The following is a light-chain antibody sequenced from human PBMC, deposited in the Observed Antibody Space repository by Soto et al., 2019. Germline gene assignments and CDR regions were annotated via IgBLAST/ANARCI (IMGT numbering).Light chain of an antibody. J-gene: IGLJ3*02. V-gene: IGLV1-44*01. Sequence: QPVLTQPPSASGTPGQRVTISCSGTSSKIGLNSVRWYQRFPGSAPKLLIYSNNQRPSGVPDRFSGSKSGTSASLAISGLQSEDEADYYCSSWDDGVSGWVFGGGTKLTVL. CDR1: SSKIGLNS. CDR2: SNN. CDR3: SSWDDGVSGWV.